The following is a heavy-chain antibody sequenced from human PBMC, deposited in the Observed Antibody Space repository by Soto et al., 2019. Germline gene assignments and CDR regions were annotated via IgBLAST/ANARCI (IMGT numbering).Heavy chain of an antibody. Sequence: QVQLQQWGAGLLKPSETLSLTCAVYGGSFSGYYWSWIRQPPGKGLEWLGEINHSGSTNYNPSLKSRVTISVDTSKNQFSLKLSSVTAADTAVYYCARGLTSYDYIWGSYRYSKAFDIWGQGTMVTVSS. J-gene: IGHJ3*02. CDR1: GGSFSGYY. CDR3: ARGLTSYDYIWGSYRYSKAFDI. D-gene: IGHD3-16*02. CDR2: INHSGST. V-gene: IGHV4-34*01.